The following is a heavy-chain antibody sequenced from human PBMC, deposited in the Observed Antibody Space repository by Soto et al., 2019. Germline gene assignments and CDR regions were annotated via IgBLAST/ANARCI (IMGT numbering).Heavy chain of an antibody. V-gene: IGHV1-46*03. Sequence: VSLTLSCKASGYTFTSYYMHCVRQAPGQGLEWMGIINPSGGSTSYAQKFQGRVTMTRDTSTSTVYMELSSLRSEDTAVYYCARVPHYDILTGYCLDYWGQGTLVTVSS. CDR2: INPSGGST. D-gene: IGHD3-9*01. CDR3: ARVPHYDILTGYCLDY. CDR1: GYTFTSYY. J-gene: IGHJ4*02.